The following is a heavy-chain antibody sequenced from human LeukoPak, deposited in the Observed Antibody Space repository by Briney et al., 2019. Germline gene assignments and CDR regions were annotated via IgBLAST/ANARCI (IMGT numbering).Heavy chain of an antibody. CDR3: ARGSIVVVPAAIQDNWFDP. V-gene: IGHV3-30-3*01. J-gene: IGHJ5*02. CDR1: GFTFSSYA. D-gene: IGHD2-2*02. CDR2: ISYDGSNK. Sequence: PGGSLRLSCAASGFTFSSYAMHWVRQAPGKGLEWVAVISYDGSNKYYADPVKGRFTISRDNSKNTLYLQMNSLRAEDTAVYYCARGSIVVVPAAIQDNWFDPWGQGTLVTVSS.